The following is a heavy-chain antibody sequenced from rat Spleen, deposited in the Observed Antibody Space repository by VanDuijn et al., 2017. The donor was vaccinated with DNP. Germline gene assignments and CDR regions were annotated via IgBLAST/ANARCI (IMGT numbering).Heavy chain of an antibody. CDR1: GFIFSNYW. Sequence: EVQLVESGGGPVQPGRSLKLSCVASGFIFSNYWMTWIRQAPGKGLEWVASISTGGGSTYYRDSVKGRFTISRDNAKSTLYLQMNSLRSEDTATYYCTRDTTVGFDYWGQGVMVTVSS. CDR3: TRDTTVGFDY. D-gene: IGHD1-1*01. CDR2: ISTGGGST. J-gene: IGHJ2*01. V-gene: IGHV5-31*01.